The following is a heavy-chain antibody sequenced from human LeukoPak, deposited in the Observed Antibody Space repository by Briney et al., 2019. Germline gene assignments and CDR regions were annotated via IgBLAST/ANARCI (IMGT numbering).Heavy chain of an antibody. CDR1: GYSFTKYL. D-gene: IGHD1-20*01. V-gene: IGHV1-46*01. J-gene: IGHJ5*02. CDR2: INPRGDIT. Sequence: GASVKVSGKTSGYSFTKYLIHWVRQAPGQGLEWKGTINPRGDITNYAQRFQGRITLTEDTSTSTVYMELSSLTSEDTAVYYCARPSYCVADNCGYWLDPWGPGTLVTDSS. CDR3: ARPSYCVADNCGYWLDP.